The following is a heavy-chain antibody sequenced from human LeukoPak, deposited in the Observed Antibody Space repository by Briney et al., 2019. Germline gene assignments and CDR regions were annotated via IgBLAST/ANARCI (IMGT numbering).Heavy chain of an antibody. Sequence: SETLSLTRTVSGGSISSGCYYWSWIRQPAGKGLEWIGRLYTSGSNNYNPSLKSRVTISVDTSKNQFSLKLSSVTAADTAVYYCARAGYQLPTQQGLYYFDYWGQGTLVTVSS. D-gene: IGHD2-2*01. CDR2: LYTSGSN. CDR3: ARAGYQLPTQQGLYYFDY. CDR1: GGSISSGCYY. V-gene: IGHV4-61*02. J-gene: IGHJ4*02.